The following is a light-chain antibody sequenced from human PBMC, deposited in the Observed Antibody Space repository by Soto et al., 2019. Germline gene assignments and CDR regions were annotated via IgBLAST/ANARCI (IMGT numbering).Light chain of an antibody. J-gene: IGKJ2*01. V-gene: IGKV3-20*01. CDR3: HQYGSLYT. Sequence: EIVLTQSPGTLSLSPGERATLSCRASQSVSSSYLAWYQQKPGQAPRLLIYGASSRATGIPDRFSGSGSGTGFTLTISRREPEDFAVYYCHQYGSLYTFGQGTKLESK. CDR2: GAS. CDR1: QSVSSSY.